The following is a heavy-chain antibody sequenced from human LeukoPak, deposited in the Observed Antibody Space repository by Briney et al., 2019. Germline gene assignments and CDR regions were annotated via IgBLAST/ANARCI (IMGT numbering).Heavy chain of an antibody. CDR1: VGSFSGYY. CDR2: INNSGST. J-gene: IGHJ4*02. D-gene: IGHD5-18*01. Sequence: SESLSLTSAVYVGSFSGYYWSWSRPRPGKGLEWSGEINNSGSTKSNTSLKRLVTTSEETSKKQFSLKMRSVTAADPAVYDCARGDGYGYLLTAYYFDYWGQGTLVTVSS. V-gene: IGHV4-34*01. CDR3: ARGDGYGYLLTAYYFDY.